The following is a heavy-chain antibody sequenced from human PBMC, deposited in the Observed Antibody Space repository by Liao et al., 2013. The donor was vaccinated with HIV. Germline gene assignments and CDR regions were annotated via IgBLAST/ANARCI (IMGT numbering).Heavy chain of an antibody. V-gene: IGHV4-34*01. CDR1: GGSFSGSY. CDR3: ASAGGYWYFDL. CDR2: INHSGTT. D-gene: IGHD2-8*02. Sequence: QVQLQESGPGLVKPSETLSLICPVYGGSFSGSYWSWIRQPPGKGLEWIGEINHSGTTNYNPSLKSRVTISVDTSKNQFSLKLSSVTAADTAVYYCASAGGYWYFDLWGRGTLVTVSS. J-gene: IGHJ2*01.